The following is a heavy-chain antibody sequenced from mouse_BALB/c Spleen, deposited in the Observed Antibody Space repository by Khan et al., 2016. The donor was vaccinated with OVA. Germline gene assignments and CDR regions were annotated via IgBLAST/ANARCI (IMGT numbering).Heavy chain of an antibody. CDR1: GYISTSYM. J-gene: IGHJ3*01. Sequence: QVQLKESGAELARPGASVKMSCKASGYISTSYMMHWVKQRPGQGLEWIGDINPSSGYNNYNQKFKDKATLTADKSSSTAYMQLSSLTSEDSAVDYCARGGYGSFGYWDQGTLVTVSA. CDR2: INPSSGYN. V-gene: IGHV1-4*01. CDR3: ARGGYGSFGY. D-gene: IGHD1-1*01.